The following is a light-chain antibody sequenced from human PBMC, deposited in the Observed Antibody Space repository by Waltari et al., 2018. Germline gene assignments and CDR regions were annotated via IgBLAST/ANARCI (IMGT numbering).Light chain of an antibody. CDR2: DAS. V-gene: IGKV1-5*01. J-gene: IGKJ1*01. CDR3: QQYNSYWT. CDR1: QSISSW. Sequence: DIQMTQSPSTLPASVGDRVTIPCRASQSISSWLAWYHQKPGKAPKLLIYDASSLESGVPSRFSGSGSGTEFTLTISSLQPDDFATYYCQQYNSYWTFGQGTKVEIK.